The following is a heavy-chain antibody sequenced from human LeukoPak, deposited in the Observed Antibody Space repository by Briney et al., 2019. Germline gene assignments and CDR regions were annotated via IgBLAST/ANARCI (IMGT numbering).Heavy chain of an antibody. J-gene: IGHJ4*02. V-gene: IGHV3-30*03. Sequence: GGSLRLSCAASGFTFSRYGMHWVRQAPGKGLEWVAVISYDGSNKYYADSVKGRFTISRDNSKNTLYLQMNSLRAEDTAVYYCASEIIFGSFDYWGQGTLVTVSS. CDR1: GFTFSRYG. CDR3: ASEIIFGSFDY. CDR2: ISYDGSNK. D-gene: IGHD3-3*01.